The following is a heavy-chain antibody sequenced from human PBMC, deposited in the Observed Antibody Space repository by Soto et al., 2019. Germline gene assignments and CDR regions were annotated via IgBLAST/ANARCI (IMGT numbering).Heavy chain of an antibody. D-gene: IGHD1-26*01. V-gene: IGHV5-51*01. CDR2: IKPGASDI. J-gene: IGHJ4*02. CDR3: ARQISYICEF. CDR1: GYKFDNAL. Sequence: GESLKISCKGAGYKFDNALIGCVRQTPWKGLEWMGIIKPGASDIRYSPSFRGQVIISADAAVSTAYLQLNSLKASDTAIYYCARQISYICEFWAQGTLVTLSS.